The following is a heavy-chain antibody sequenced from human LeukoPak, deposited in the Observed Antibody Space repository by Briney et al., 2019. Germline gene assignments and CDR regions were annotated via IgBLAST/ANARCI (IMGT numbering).Heavy chain of an antibody. CDR2: IRSDGSNK. Sequence: GGSLRLSCAASGFTFSSYAMSWVRQAPGKGLEWVSFIRSDGSNKYYADSVKGRFTISRDNSKNTLYLQMNSLRVEDTAVYYCAKDRTELGDFVDYWGQGTLVSVSS. CDR3: AKDRTELGDFVDY. V-gene: IGHV3-30*02. CDR1: GFTFSSYA. D-gene: IGHD2-21*02. J-gene: IGHJ4*02.